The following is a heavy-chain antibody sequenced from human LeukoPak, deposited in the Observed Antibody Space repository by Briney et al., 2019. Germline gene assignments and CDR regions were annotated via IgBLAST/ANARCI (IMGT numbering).Heavy chain of an antibody. V-gene: IGHV3-7*04. D-gene: IGHD4-17*01. J-gene: IGHJ5*02. CDR3: ARDNDYGEYNWFDP. CDR1: GFTFSSYW. Sequence: QPGGSLRLSCEASGFTFSSYWMSWVRQAPGKGLEWVANIKQDGSEKYYVDSVKGRFTISRDNAKNSLYLQMNSLRAEDTAVYYCARDNDYGEYNWFDPWGQGTLVTVSS. CDR2: IKQDGSEK.